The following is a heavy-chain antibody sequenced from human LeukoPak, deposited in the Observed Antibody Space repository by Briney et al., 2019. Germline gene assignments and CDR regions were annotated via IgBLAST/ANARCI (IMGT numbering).Heavy chain of an antibody. Sequence: PGGSLRLSCAASGFTFSSYAMSWVHQAPGKGLEWVSAISGSGGSTYYADSVKGRFTISRDNSKNTLYLQMNSLRAEDTAVYYCAKDLGYSSSSFDYWGQGTPVTVSS. CDR3: AKDLGYSSSSFDY. J-gene: IGHJ4*02. CDR2: ISGSGGST. D-gene: IGHD6-6*01. V-gene: IGHV3-23*01. CDR1: GFTFSSYA.